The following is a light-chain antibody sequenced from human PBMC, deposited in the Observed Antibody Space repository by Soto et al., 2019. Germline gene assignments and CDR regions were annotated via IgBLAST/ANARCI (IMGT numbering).Light chain of an antibody. Sequence: QSVLNQPPSASGTPGQRVTISCSGSSSNIGGNYVYWFQQLPGRAPKLLIYRNNERPSGVPDRFSGSKSGTSASLASSGLRSEDEAVYYCAAWDNSLSGVVFGGGTKLT. J-gene: IGLJ2*01. CDR1: SSNIGGNY. V-gene: IGLV1-47*01. CDR2: RNN. CDR3: AAWDNSLSGVV.